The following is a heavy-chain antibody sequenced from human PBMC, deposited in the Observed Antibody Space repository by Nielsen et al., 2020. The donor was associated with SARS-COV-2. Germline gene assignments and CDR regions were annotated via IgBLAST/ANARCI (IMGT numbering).Heavy chain of an antibody. D-gene: IGHD3-10*01. Sequence: GGSLRLSCTTSGLTFSSSIMAWVRQVPGKGLEWCSSIHGSGDETHYAGFAKGRFTISRDNSQNTVYLQMNGLRAEDTAIYYCAKEVWFGELLTLDYWGQGALVTVSS. CDR3: AKEVWFGELLTLDY. CDR1: GLTFSSSI. V-gene: IGHV3-23*01. CDR2: IHGSGDET. J-gene: IGHJ4*02.